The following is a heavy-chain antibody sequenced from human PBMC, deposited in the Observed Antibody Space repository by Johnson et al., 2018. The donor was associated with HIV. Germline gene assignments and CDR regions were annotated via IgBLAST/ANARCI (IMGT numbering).Heavy chain of an antibody. J-gene: IGHJ3*01. CDR1: GFTFSDYY. CDR2: ISSSGSTI. V-gene: IGHV3-11*04. Sequence: QVQLVESGGGLVQPGGSLRLSCAASGFTFSDYYMTWIRQAPGKGLEWVSYISSSGSTIYYADSVTGRFTISRDNAKNSLYLQMNSLRAEDTAVYYCAKDRVGATSPQAQNAFDFWGQGTMVTVSS. D-gene: IGHD1-26*01. CDR3: AKDRVGATSPQAQNAFDF.